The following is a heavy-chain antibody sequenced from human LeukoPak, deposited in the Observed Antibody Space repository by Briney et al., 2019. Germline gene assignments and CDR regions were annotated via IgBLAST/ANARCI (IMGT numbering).Heavy chain of an antibody. V-gene: IGHV3-7*01. CDR3: ARDPDEIVGANFDY. J-gene: IGHJ4*02. Sequence: GGSLRLSCAASGFTFSRYWMSWVRQAPGKGLEWVANIKQDGREKYYVDSVKGRFTISRDNAKNSLYLQMNSLTAEDTAVYYCARDPDEIVGANFDYWGQGTLVTVSS. CDR1: GFTFSRYW. CDR2: IKQDGREK. D-gene: IGHD1-26*01.